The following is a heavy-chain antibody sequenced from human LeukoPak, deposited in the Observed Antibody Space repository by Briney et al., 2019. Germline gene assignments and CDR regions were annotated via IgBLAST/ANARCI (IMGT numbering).Heavy chain of an antibody. D-gene: IGHD5-18*01. CDR1: GFTFSSYS. CDR2: ISSSRTTI. V-gene: IGHV3-48*01. CDR3: ASNRRGYSYGRGMDV. J-gene: IGHJ6*03. Sequence: GGSLRLSCAASGFTFSSYSMNWVRQAPGEGLEWVSYISSSRTTIYYGDSVKGRFTISRDNAKRSLYLQMNSLRAEDTAVYYCASNRRGYSYGRGMDVWGKGTTVTVSS.